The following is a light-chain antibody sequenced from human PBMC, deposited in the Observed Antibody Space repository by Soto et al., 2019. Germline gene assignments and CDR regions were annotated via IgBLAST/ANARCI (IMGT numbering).Light chain of an antibody. V-gene: IGKV3-15*01. CDR1: KSVSSK. CDR2: GES. Sequence: EIPVTRSPSTXCVCPWERAPPACRESKSVSSKLEWYQKKTGKDXRXXVHGESNRDTGIQARLSGSGSGTQFNLTISRMQSEDFEVYYCQQSNNWRLTFGGGTKVDI. J-gene: IGKJ4*01. CDR3: QQSNNWRLT.